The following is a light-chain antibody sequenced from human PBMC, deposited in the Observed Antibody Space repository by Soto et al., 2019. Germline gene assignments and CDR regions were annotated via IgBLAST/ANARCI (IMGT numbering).Light chain of an antibody. CDR2: QAS. CDR3: QHYYDFPWT. CDR1: QSISHW. J-gene: IGKJ1*01. V-gene: IGKV1-5*03. Sequence: DIQMTQSPSTLSASVGDRVTITCRASQSISHWLAWYQQKPGKAPTLLIFQASSLESGVPSRFSGRGSGTEFTLTISSLQPDDFATYYCQHYYDFPWTFGQGTTVEI.